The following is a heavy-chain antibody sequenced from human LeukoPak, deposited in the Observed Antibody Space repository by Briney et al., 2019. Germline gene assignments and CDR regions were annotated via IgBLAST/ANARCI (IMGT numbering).Heavy chain of an antibody. CDR2: MSADGNIK. V-gene: IGHV3-30-3*01. Sequence: GRSLRLSCAASGFTFSSYAMHWVRQAPGKGLEWVAVMSADGNIKIYTDSVKGRFTISRDNSKNTLYLEMNSLRTEDTAVYYCARDPITSAPVYFDYWGQGTLVTVSS. D-gene: IGHD1-20*01. CDR1: GFTFSSYA. CDR3: ARDPITSAPVYFDY. J-gene: IGHJ4*02.